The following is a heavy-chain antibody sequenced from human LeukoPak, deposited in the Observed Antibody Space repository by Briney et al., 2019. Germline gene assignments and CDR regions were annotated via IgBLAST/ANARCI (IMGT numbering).Heavy chain of an antibody. J-gene: IGHJ4*02. V-gene: IGHV3-23*01. CDR2: ISGSGGST. CDR1: GFTFSSYG. Sequence: GGSLRLSCAASGFTFSSYGMSWVRQAPGKGLVWVSAISGSGGSTYYADSVKGRFTISRDNSKNTLYLQMNSLRAEDTAVYYCAKDRLVVTAGDYWGQGTLVTVSS. CDR3: AKDRLVVTAGDY. D-gene: IGHD2-21*02.